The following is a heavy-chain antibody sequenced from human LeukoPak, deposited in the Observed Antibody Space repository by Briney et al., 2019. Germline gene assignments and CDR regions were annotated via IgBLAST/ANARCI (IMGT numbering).Heavy chain of an antibody. D-gene: IGHD4/OR15-4a*01. CDR2: VFYSGNT. CDR1: GGSIAGSNYY. CDR3: ARHFANSAIYGDAFDI. J-gene: IGHJ3*02. Sequence: SETLSLTCIVSGGSIAGSNYYWGWIRQSPGRGLEWLGSVFYSGNTHYNPSLKSRVTISVDTSKNQFSLKVRSVTAADTAVYFCARHFANSAIYGDAFDIWGQGTMVTVSS. V-gene: IGHV4-39*01.